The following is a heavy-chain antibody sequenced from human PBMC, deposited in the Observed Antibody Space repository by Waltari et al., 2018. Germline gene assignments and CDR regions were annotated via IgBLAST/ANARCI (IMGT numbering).Heavy chain of an antibody. Sequence: EVQLLESGGGLVQPGGSLRLSCAASGFTFSSYAMSWVRQAPGKGLEWVSAISGIGGSTYYADSVKGRFTISRDNSKNTLYLQMNSLRAEDTAVYYCAKGDSGSYTFDYWGQGTLVTVSS. CDR1: GFTFSSYA. D-gene: IGHD1-26*01. J-gene: IGHJ4*02. CDR3: AKGDSGSYTFDY. V-gene: IGHV3-23*01. CDR2: ISGIGGST.